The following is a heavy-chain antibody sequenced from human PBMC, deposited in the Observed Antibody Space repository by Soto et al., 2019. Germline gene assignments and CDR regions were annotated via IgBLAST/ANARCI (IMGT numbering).Heavy chain of an antibody. CDR3: ARQQKLTPFDY. Sequence: SETLSLTCTVSGGSISSSSYYWGWIRQPPGKGLEWIGSIYYSGSTYYNPSLKSRVTISVDTSKNQFSLKLSSVTAADTAVYYCARQQKLTPFDYWGQGTLVTVSS. CDR1: GGSISSSSYY. CDR2: IYYSGST. J-gene: IGHJ4*02. V-gene: IGHV4-39*01.